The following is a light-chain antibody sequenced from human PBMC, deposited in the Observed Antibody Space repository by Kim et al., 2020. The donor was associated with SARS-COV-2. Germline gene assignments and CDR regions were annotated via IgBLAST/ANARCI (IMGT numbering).Light chain of an antibody. CDR3: LQHVRCPLT. J-gene: IGKJ4*01. CDR1: HDIMNS. Sequence: SVGDRVTITSRASHDIMNSLACLQHKPGRAPKRLIYAASSLQSGVPSRFSGSASGTEFTLTISTLQPEDFATYYCLQHVRCPLTFGGGTKVDIK. CDR2: AAS. V-gene: IGKV1-17*03.